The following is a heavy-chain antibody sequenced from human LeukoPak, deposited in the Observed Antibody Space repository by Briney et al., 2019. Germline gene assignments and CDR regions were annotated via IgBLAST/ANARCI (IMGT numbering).Heavy chain of an antibody. CDR3: ARGSEHDYGDALYYYYMDV. CDR2: IIPIFGTA. Sequence: ASVKVSCKASGGTFSSYAISWVRQAPGQGLEWMGGIIPIFGTANYAQKFQGRVTITADKSTSTAYMELSSLRSEDTAVYYCARGSEHDYGDALYYYYMDVWGKGTTVTVSS. J-gene: IGHJ6*03. V-gene: IGHV1-69*06. D-gene: IGHD4-17*01. CDR1: GGTFSSYA.